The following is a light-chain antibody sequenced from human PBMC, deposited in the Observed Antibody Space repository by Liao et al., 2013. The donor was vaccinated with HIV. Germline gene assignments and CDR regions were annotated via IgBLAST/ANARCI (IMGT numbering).Light chain of an antibody. Sequence: SYELTQPPSVSVAPGKTARITCGGNNIGSESVRWYQQKPGQAPVLVIYYNNDRPSGIPERFSGSNSGNTATLTISRVEAGDEADYYCQVWDSSSDHLVFGGGTKLTVL. CDR3: QVWDSSSDHLV. J-gene: IGLJ2*01. V-gene: IGLV3-21*01. CDR2: YNN. CDR1: NIGSES.